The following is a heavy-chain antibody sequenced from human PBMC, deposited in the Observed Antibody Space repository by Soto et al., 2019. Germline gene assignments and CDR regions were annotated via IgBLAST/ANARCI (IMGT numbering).Heavy chain of an antibody. V-gene: IGHV4-39*01. J-gene: IGHJ5*02. CDR3: ARHSLALRKNNWFDP. CDR1: RDSIISSYFD. CDR2: IFYLGSS. Sequence: PXETLSLPWTVSRDSIISSYFDWGWVRQPPGKGLEWIGSIFYLGSSYYNPSLKSRVTMSVDTSKNQFSLRLRSVTAADTALYFCARHSLALRKNNWFDPWGQGIMVTVSS. D-gene: IGHD3-3*02.